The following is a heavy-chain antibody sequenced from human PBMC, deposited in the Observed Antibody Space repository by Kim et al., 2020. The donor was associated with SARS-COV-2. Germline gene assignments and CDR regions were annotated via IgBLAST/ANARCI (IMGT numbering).Heavy chain of an antibody. CDR2: IYSGGST. Sequence: GGSLRLSCAASGFTVSSNYMSWVRQAPGKGLEWVSVIYSGGSTYYADSVKGRFTISRDNSKNTLYLQMNSLRAEDTAVYYCARGPEYYDILTGYYGQYFQHWGQGTLVTVSS. J-gene: IGHJ1*01. V-gene: IGHV3-66*02. D-gene: IGHD3-9*01. CDR1: GFTVSSNY. CDR3: ARGPEYYDILTGYYGQYFQH.